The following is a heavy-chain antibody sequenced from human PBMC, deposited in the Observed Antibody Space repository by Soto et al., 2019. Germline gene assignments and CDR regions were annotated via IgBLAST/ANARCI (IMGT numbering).Heavy chain of an antibody. J-gene: IGHJ4*02. V-gene: IGHV3-23*01. Sequence: GGSLRLSCGASGFTFSVYAMTWVRQAPGKGLEWVSAISGNGGSTYYADSVKGRFTISRDNSKSTLHLQMNSLRVEDTAVYYCAKDRTFGPPLVRFDSWGQGTLVTVSS. D-gene: IGHD6-6*01. CDR1: GFTFSVYA. CDR2: ISGNGGST. CDR3: AKDRTFGPPLVRFDS.